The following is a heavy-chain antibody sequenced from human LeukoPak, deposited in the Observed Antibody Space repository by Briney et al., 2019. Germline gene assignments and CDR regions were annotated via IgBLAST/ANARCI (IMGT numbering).Heavy chain of an antibody. CDR2: ISSNGGST. V-gene: IGHV3-64*01. J-gene: IGHJ4*02. CDR3: AREGLGGDFNLYYFDY. Sequence: GGSLRLSCAASGFTFSSYAIHWVRQAPGKGLEYVSAISSNGGSTYYANSVKGRFTISRDNSKNTLYLQMGSLRAEDMAVYYCAREGLGGDFNLYYFDYWGQGTLVTVSS. CDR1: GFTFSSYA. D-gene: IGHD2-21*02.